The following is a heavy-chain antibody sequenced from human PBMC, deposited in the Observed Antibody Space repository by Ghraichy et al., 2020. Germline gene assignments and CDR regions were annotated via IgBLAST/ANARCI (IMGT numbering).Heavy chain of an antibody. V-gene: IGHV4-39*01. CDR3: ARHARMWELLY. CDR1: GGSISSSSYY. D-gene: IGHD1-26*01. Sequence: SETLSLTCTVSGGSISSSSYYWGWIRQPPGKGLEWIGSIYYSGSTYYNPSLKSRVTISVDTSKNQFSLKLSSVTAADTAVYYCARHARMWELLYWGQGTLVTVSS. J-gene: IGHJ4*02. CDR2: IYYSGST.